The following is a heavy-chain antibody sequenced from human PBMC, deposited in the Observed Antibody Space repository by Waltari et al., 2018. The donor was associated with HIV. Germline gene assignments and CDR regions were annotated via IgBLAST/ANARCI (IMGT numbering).Heavy chain of an antibody. Sequence: QVQLQESGPGLVKPSQTLSLTCTVSGGSISSGGYYWSWIRQHPGKGLEWIGYIYYSGSTYYNPSLKSRVTISVDTSKNQFSLKLSSVTAADTAVYYCAREAIRVGATRTYYYYGMDVWGQGTTVTVSS. CDR2: IYYSGST. D-gene: IGHD1-26*01. CDR1: GGSISSGGYY. CDR3: AREAIRVGATRTYYYYGMDV. J-gene: IGHJ6*02. V-gene: IGHV4-31*03.